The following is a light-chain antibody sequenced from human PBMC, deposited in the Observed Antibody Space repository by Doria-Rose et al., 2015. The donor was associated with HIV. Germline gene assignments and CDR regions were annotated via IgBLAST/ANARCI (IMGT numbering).Light chain of an antibody. CDR3: HQYGTSWT. J-gene: IGKJ1*01. CDR1: QRFSSTY. CDR2: DGS. Sequence: LLTQSPGTLSLSPGERATLSCGASQRFSSTYLAWYQQKPGQAPSLLIYDGSTRATGIPDRFSASESGTDFTLTINRLEPEDFALYYCHQYGTSWTFGQGTKVEI. V-gene: IGKV3-20*01.